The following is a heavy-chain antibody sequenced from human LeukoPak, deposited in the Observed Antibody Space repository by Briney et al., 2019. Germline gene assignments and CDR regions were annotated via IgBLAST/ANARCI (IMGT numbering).Heavy chain of an antibody. CDR2: INHSGST. CDR3: ARDPDLYGLQRNNYYYGMDV. Sequence: SETLSLTCAVYGGSFSGYYWSWIRQPPGKGLEWIGEINHSGSTNYNPSLKSRVTISVDTSKNQFSLKLSSVTAADTAVYYCARDPDLYGLQRNNYYYGMDVGAKGPRSPSP. CDR1: GGSFSGYY. V-gene: IGHV4-34*01. D-gene: IGHD3-16*01. J-gene: IGHJ6*02.